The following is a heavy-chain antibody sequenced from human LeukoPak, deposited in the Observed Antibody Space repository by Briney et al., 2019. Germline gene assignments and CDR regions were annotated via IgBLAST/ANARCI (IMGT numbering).Heavy chain of an antibody. CDR3: AKDLPYSSSWY. D-gene: IGHD6-13*01. J-gene: IGHJ4*02. CDR1: GFTFSSYG. V-gene: IGHV3-23*01. Sequence: GGTLRLSCAASGFTFSSYGMSWVRQAPGKGLEWVSAISGSGGSTYYADSVKGRFTISRDNSKNTLYLQMNSLRAEDTAVYYCAKDLPYSSSWYWGQGTLVTVSS. CDR2: ISGSGGST.